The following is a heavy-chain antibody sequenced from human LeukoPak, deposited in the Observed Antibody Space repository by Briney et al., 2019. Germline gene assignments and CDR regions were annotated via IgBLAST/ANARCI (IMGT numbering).Heavy chain of an antibody. CDR2: VYSGGST. Sequence: GGSLRLSYAASGFTVSSNYMSWVRQAPGKGLEWVSIVYSGGSTYYADSVRGRFTISRDNSKNTLYLQMNSLRAEDTAVYYCARDHAVGVNDYGVDVWGQGTTVTVSS. CDR3: ARDHAVGVNDYGVDV. J-gene: IGHJ6*02. D-gene: IGHD3-10*01. V-gene: IGHV3-66*01. CDR1: GFTVSSNY.